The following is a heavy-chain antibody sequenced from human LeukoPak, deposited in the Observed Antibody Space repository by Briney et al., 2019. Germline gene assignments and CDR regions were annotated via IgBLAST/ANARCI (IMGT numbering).Heavy chain of an antibody. V-gene: IGHV4-34*01. CDR1: GGSFSGYY. Sequence: SETLSLTCAVYGGSFSGYYWSWIRQPPGKGLEWIGEINHSGDTNYNPSLKSRVTISVDTSKNQFSLKLSSVTAADTAVYYCARAPPYCSGGSCYPNWFDPWGQGTLVTVSS. J-gene: IGHJ5*02. CDR3: ARAPPYCSGGSCYPNWFDP. D-gene: IGHD2-15*01. CDR2: INHSGDT.